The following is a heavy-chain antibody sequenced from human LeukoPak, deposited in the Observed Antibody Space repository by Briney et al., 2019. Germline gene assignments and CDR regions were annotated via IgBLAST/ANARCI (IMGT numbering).Heavy chain of an antibody. V-gene: IGHV1-69*04. CDR3: ARDPNYDSSGYMDHYFDY. CDR1: GGTFSSYT. CDR2: IIPILGIA. D-gene: IGHD3-22*01. J-gene: IGHJ4*02. Sequence: SVKVSCKASGGTFSSYTIGWVRQAPGQGLEWMGRIIPILGIANYAQKSQGRVTITADKSTSTAYMELSSLRSEDTAVYYCARDPNYDSSGYMDHYFDYWGQGTLVTVSS.